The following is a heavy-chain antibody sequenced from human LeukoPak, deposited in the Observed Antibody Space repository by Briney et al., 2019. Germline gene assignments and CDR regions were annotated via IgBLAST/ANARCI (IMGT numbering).Heavy chain of an antibody. J-gene: IGHJ4*02. Sequence: SGGSLRLSCAASGFTFSNYAMHWVRQAPGKGLEWVARISYDGSIKYYADSVKGRFIISRDNSKNTLYLQMNSLRAEDTAVYYCARDPRGYSYGLSYFDYWGQGTLVTVSS. CDR2: ISYDGSIK. CDR1: GFTFSNYA. CDR3: ARDPRGYSYGLSYFDY. V-gene: IGHV3-30*04. D-gene: IGHD5-18*01.